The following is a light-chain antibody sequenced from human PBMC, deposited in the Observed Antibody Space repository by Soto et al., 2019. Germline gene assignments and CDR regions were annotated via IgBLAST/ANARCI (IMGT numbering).Light chain of an antibody. CDR2: AAS. J-gene: IGKJ5*01. CDR3: QYARSFPIT. V-gene: IGKV1-12*01. Sequence: DIQMTQSPSSVSASVGDRVTITCRASQNIDKWIVWYQQKPGKAPKLLIYAASRLRGGVPSRFSGSGSGTDFTLTISSLQPEDFATDSGQYARSFPITFGQGTRLE. CDR1: QNIDKW.